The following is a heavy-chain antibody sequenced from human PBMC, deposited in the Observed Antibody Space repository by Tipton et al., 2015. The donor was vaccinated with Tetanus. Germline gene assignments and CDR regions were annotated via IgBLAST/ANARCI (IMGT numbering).Heavy chain of an antibody. CDR2: IFHSGST. V-gene: IGHV4-59*12. CDR3: ARGGSYSYGPRGFDL. D-gene: IGHD5-18*01. CDR1: GGSMSNNY. J-gene: IGHJ2*01. Sequence: LRLSCTVSGGSMSNNYWSWIRQPPGKGLEWIAYIFHSGSTNYSPSLKSRVTISVDTPKNQFSLKLTSLTVADTAVYYCARGGSYSYGPRGFDLWGRGTLVTVSS.